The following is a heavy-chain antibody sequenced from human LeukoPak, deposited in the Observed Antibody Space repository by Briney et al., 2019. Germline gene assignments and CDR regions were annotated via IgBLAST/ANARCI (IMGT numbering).Heavy chain of an antibody. CDR1: SFTFSSYW. CDR2: IKEDGSKT. CDR3: ARDPYYYDSGSFAAFDI. Sequence: PGGSLRLSCATSSFTFSSYWMTWVRQAPGKGLEWVANIKEDGSKTFYVDSVKGRFTISRDNDKNSLYLQMNSLRAEDTAVYYCARDPYYYDSGSFAAFDIWGQGTMVTVSS. J-gene: IGHJ3*02. V-gene: IGHV3-7*01. D-gene: IGHD3-10*01.